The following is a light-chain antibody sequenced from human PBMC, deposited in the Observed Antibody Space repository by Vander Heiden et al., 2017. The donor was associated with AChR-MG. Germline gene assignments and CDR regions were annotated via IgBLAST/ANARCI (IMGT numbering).Light chain of an antibody. V-gene: IGKV1-5*03. J-gene: IGKJ4*01. CDR2: KAS. CDR1: HNIYTW. CDR3: QQDNSYPLT. Sequence: DIQMTQSPSTLSASVGDRVTITCRASHNIYTWLAWHQHKPQKAPKLLIYKASSLESGVPSRFSGSGSGTEFTLTISSLHPDDFATYYCQQDNSYPLTFGGGTKVEIK.